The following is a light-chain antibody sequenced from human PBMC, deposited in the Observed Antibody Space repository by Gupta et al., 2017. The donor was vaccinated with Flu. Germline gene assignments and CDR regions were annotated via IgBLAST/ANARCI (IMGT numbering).Light chain of an antibody. CDR1: TGAVTSGHY. CDR3: LLSYSGARPYVV. J-gene: IGLJ2*01. V-gene: IGLV7-46*01. Sequence: QAVVTQEPSLTVSPGGTVTLTCGSSTGAVTSGHYPYWFQQKPGQAPRTLSYDTSNKHSWTPARFSGSLLGGKAALTLSGAQPEDEADYDCLLSYSGARPYVVFGGGTKLTVL. CDR2: DTS.